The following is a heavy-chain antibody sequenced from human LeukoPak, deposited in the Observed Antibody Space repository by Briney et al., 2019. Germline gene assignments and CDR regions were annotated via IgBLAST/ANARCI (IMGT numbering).Heavy chain of an antibody. J-gene: IGHJ6*02. Sequence: GGSLRLSCAASGFTFSRYYMSWVRQTPGKGLEWVSGVGVRGVKTFYADSVKGRFTVSRDNAKSTVFLQMNSLRPEGSAVYYCAKIVVPAAYYFYGMDVWGQGTTVTVSS. CDR3: AKIVVPAAYYFYGMDV. CDR1: GFTFSRYY. D-gene: IGHD2-2*01. CDR2: VGVRGVKT. V-gene: IGHV3-23*01.